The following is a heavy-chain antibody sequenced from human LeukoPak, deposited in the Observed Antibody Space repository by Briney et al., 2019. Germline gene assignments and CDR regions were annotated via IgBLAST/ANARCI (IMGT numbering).Heavy chain of an antibody. CDR1: GFIFSSYG. CDR2: VSGSGDST. CDR3: AKSASGYYLFDY. V-gene: IGHV3-23*01. J-gene: IGHJ4*02. Sequence: GGSLRLPCAASGFIFSSYGMSWVRQAPGKGLEWVSAVSGSGDSTSYADSVRGRFTISRDNSKNTLFLQMNSLRAEDTAVYYCAKSASGYYLFDYWGQGTLVTVSS. D-gene: IGHD2/OR15-2a*01.